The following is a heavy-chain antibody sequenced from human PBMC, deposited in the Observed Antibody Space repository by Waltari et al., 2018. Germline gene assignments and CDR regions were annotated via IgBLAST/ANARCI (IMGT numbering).Heavy chain of an antibody. Sequence: QVQLVQSGAEVKKPGASVKVSCKASGYTFTSYGISWVRQATGQGLEWMGWISAYNGNTNYAQKRQGRGTMTTDTSTGTAYRKLRCLRCDDTAVYYWATEGGNWNRPFGIWYYYYGMDVWGQGTTVTVSS. J-gene: IGHJ6*02. V-gene: IGHV1-18*01. D-gene: IGHD1-20*01. CDR2: ISAYNGNT. CDR3: ATEGGNWNRPFGIWYYYYGMDV. CDR1: GYTFTSYG.